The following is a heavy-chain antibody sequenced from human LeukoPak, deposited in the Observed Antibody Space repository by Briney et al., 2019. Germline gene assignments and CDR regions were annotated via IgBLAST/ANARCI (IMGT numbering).Heavy chain of an antibody. J-gene: IGHJ4*02. D-gene: IGHD3-10*01. CDR2: ISYDGSNK. Sequence: GGSLRLSCAASGFTFSSYGMHWVRQAPGKGLEWVAVISYDGSNKYYADSVKGRFTISRDNSKNTLYLQMNSLRAEDTAVYYRAKPAPTYGSGSYQIDYWGQGTLVTVSS. V-gene: IGHV3-30*18. CDR3: AKPAPTYGSGSYQIDY. CDR1: GFTFSSYG.